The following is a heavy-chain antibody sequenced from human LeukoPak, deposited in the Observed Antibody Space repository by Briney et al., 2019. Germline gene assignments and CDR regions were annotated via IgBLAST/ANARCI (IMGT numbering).Heavy chain of an antibody. CDR3: AKVTTGYYYYFDS. CDR1: GFTFGNYA. D-gene: IGHD3-9*01. V-gene: IGHV3-23*01. CDR2: IGGSGANT. Sequence: GGSLRLSCAASGFTFGNYAMHWVRQAPGKGLEWVSGIGGSGANTYYADPVKGRFTISRDNSKNSLYLQMSSLRSEDTALYYCAKVTTGYYYYFDSWGQGKPVTVSS. J-gene: IGHJ4*02.